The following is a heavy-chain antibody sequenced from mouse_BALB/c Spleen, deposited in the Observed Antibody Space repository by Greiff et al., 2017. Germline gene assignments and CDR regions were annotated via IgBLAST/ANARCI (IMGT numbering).Heavy chain of an antibody. J-gene: IGHJ2*01. CDR1: GFTFSSYG. V-gene: IGHV5-6*01. CDR3: ARLREGRYFDY. Sequence: EVKVVESGGDLVKPGGSLKLSCAASGFTFSSYGMSWVRQTPDKRLEWVATISSGGSYTYYPDSVKGRFTISRDNAKNTLYLQMSSLKSEDTAMYYCARLREGRYFDYWGQGTTLTVSS. CDR2: ISSGGSYT.